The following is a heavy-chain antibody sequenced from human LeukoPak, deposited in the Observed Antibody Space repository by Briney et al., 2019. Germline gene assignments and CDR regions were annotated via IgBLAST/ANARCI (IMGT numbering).Heavy chain of an antibody. V-gene: IGHV1-2*02. D-gene: IGHD6-13*01. CDR3: AREGLYSSSSDFDY. J-gene: IGHJ4*02. CDR1: GYTFTGYY. Sequence: ASVKVSCKASGYTFTGYYVHWVRQAPGQGLQWMGYLNPKTGDTKYAQKLLDRVTMTRDASIITVYMELSGLRSDDTAVYYCAREGLYSSSSDFDYWGQGTLVTVSS. CDR2: LNPKTGDT.